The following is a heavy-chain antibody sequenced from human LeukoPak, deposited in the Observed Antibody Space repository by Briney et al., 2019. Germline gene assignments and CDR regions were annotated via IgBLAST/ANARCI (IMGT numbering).Heavy chain of an antibody. V-gene: IGHV4-34*01. D-gene: IGHD1-14*01. Sequence: SETLSLTCAVYGGSFSGYYWSWIGQPPGKGLEWIGEINHSGSTNCNPSLKSRVTISVDTSKNQFSLKLSSVTAADTAVYYCARHETPVGTGLDYWGQGTLVTVSS. J-gene: IGHJ4*02. CDR2: INHSGST. CDR3: ARHETPVGTGLDY. CDR1: GGSFSGYY.